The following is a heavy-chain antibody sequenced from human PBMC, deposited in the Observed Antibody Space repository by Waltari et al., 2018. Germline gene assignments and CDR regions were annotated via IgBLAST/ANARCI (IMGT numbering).Heavy chain of an antibody. CDR2: IYYSGST. CDR1: GVSISSGGFY. V-gene: IGHV4-31*03. D-gene: IGHD3-10*01. Sequence: QVQLQESDPGLVKPSQTLSLTCTVSGVSISSGGFYWSWIRQHPGKGLEWIGYIYYSGSTYYNPSLKSRVTISVDTSKNQFSLKLSSVTAADTAVYYCARDRGIYGSGNLDYWGQGTLVTVSS. CDR3: ARDRGIYGSGNLDY. J-gene: IGHJ4*02.